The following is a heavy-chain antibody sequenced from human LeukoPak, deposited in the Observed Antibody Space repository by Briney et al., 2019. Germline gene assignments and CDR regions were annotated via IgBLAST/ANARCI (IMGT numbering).Heavy chain of an antibody. V-gene: IGHV1-18*01. CDR3: ARDLVGRGDPLLDV. D-gene: IGHD4-17*01. CDR2: ISAYNGNI. Sequence: GASVKVSCKASGYTFTSYGISWVRQAPAQGLEWMGWISAYNGNINSAQKLQGRVTMTTDTSTSTAYMELRSLRSDDTAAYYCARDLVGRGDPLLDVWGEGTTVTVSS. CDR1: GYTFTSYG. J-gene: IGHJ6*04.